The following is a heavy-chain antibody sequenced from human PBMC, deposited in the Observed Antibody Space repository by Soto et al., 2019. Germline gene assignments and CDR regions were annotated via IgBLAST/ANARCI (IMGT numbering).Heavy chain of an antibody. V-gene: IGHV3-11*05. J-gene: IGHJ4*02. Sequence: QVQLVESGGGLGKPGGSLRLSCAASGFSFSDYYMSWIRQAPGKGLEWVSYISTGGSHTNYADSVKGRFTISRDNAKNSLYLQMNSRRAEDTAMYYCAREGYCSGGNCYKWHIDYWGQGTLVTVSS. D-gene: IGHD2-15*01. CDR1: GFSFSDYY. CDR2: ISTGGSHT. CDR3: AREGYCSGGNCYKWHIDY.